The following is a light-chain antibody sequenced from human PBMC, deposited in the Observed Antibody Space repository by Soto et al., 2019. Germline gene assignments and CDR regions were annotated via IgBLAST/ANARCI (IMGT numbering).Light chain of an antibody. CDR2: DTS. CDR1: RGIGST. CDR3: QEYNNWPPVFT. V-gene: IGKV3-15*01. Sequence: EVVMTQSPATLSVSPGERATLSCRASRGIGSTLAWYQQKPGQTPRLLIYDTSTRATGVPARFIGSASGTEFTLTITSLQSEDFAVYYCQEYNNWPPVFTFGPGTKVDIK. J-gene: IGKJ3*01.